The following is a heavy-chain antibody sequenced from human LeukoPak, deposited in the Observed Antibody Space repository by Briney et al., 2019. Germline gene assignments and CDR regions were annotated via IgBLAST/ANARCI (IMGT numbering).Heavy chain of an antibody. CDR1: AGSISSSSHH. CDR3: ARESGYCSSTSCQNPP. J-gene: IGHJ5*02. Sequence: SETLSLTCTVSAGSISSSSHHWGWIRQSPGKGLEWIGSIYYGRTTYYNPSLNSRVTISIVTSKNQFSLQLNSVTAADTAVYYCARESGYCSSTSCQNPPWGQGTLVTVSS. V-gene: IGHV4-39*02. CDR2: IYYGRTT. D-gene: IGHD2-2*01.